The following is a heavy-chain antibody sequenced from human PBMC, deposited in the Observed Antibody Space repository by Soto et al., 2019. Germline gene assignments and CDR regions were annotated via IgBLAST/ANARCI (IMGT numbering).Heavy chain of an antibody. CDR1: GGSISSYY. D-gene: IGHD6-13*01. CDR3: ARDRQSRSIAAPEGWFDP. J-gene: IGHJ5*02. Sequence: SETLCLTYTVSGGSISSYYWSWIRQPPGKGLEWIGYIYYSGSTNYNPSLKSRVTISVDTSKNQFSLRLSSVTAADTAVYYCARDRQSRSIAAPEGWFDPWGQGTLVTVSS. CDR2: IYYSGST. V-gene: IGHV4-59*12.